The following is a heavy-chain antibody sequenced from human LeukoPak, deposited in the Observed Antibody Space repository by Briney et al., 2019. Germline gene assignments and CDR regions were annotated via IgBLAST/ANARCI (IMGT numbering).Heavy chain of an antibody. J-gene: IGHJ5*02. CDR3: ARVGSGWYDNWFDP. CDR2: IYYRSKWYN. D-gene: IGHD6-19*01. V-gene: IGHV6-1*01. CDR1: GDSVSSNSAA. Sequence: SQTLSLTCAISGDSVSSNSAAWNWLRQSPSRGLEWLGRIYYRSKWYNDYAVSVKSRITINPDTSKNQFSLQLNSVTPEDTAVYYCARVGSGWYDNWFDPWGQGTLVTVSS.